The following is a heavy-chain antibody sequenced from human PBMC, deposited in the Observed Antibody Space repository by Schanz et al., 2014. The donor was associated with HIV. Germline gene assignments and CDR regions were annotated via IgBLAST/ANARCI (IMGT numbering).Heavy chain of an antibody. Sequence: VQLVESGGGVVQPGRSLRLSCAASGFTFSSYGMHWVRQAPGKGLEWVSGISWNSGSIGYADSVKGRFTISRDNAKNSLYLQMNSLRAEDTALYFCAKSEGSLWFGELPSGFDLWGRGIVVTVSS. D-gene: IGHD3-10*01. CDR1: GFTFSSYG. J-gene: IGHJ2*01. CDR3: AKSEGSLWFGELPSGFDL. V-gene: IGHV3-9*01. CDR2: ISWNSGSI.